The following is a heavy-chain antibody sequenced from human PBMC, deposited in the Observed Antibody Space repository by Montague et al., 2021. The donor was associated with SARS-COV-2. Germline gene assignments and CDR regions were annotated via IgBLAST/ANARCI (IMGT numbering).Heavy chain of an antibody. J-gene: IGHJ6*03. V-gene: IGHV4-34*01. CDR2: INHSGST. Sequence: SETLSLTCAVYGGSFSGYYWTWIRQPPGKGLEWIGEINHSGSTNYNPSLKSRVTISVDTSKNQFSLKLSSVTAADTAVYYCAGTYYDFWSGCIHYYYMDAWGKGTTVTVSS. CDR3: AGTYYDFWSGCIHYYYMDA. D-gene: IGHD3-3*01. CDR1: GGSFSGYY.